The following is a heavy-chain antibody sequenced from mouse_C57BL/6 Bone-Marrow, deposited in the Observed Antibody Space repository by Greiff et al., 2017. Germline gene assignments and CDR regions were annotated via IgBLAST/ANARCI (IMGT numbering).Heavy chain of an antibody. CDR1: GFTFSDYG. Sequence: EVKLVESGGGLVKPGGSLQLSCAASGFTFSDYGMHWVRQAPEKGLEWVAYISSGSSTIYYADTVKGRFTISRDNAKNTLFLQMTSLRSEETAMYYCARGYYSNYGGYAMDYWGQGTSVTVSS. J-gene: IGHJ4*01. V-gene: IGHV5-17*01. CDR3: ARGYYSNYGGYAMDY. CDR2: ISSGSSTI. D-gene: IGHD2-5*01.